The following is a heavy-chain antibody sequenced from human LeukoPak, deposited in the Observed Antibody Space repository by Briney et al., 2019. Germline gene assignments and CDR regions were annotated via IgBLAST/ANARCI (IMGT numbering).Heavy chain of an antibody. J-gene: IGHJ6*03. Sequence: GGALLLSCAASGFTFSSYSMNWVRQAPARGLEGVSSISSSSSYMYYADSVKGRFTISRDNSKNTLYLQMNSLRAEDTAVYYCTRDFRAAPYYYYYYMDVWGKGTTATVSS. V-gene: IGHV3-21*01. CDR1: GFTFSSYS. D-gene: IGHD6-6*01. CDR3: TRDFRAAPYYYYYYMDV. CDR2: ISSSSSYM.